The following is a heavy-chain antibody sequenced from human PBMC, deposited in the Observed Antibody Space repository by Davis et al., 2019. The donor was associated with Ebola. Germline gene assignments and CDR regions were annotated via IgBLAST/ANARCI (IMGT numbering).Heavy chain of an antibody. D-gene: IGHD1-26*01. J-gene: IGHJ4*02. CDR3: ARPRVADAGNFDY. V-gene: IGHV3-74*01. CDR2: INSDGSST. Sequence: GESLKISCAASGFTFSSYWMHWVRQVSGKGLVWVSRINSDGSSTTYADSVKGRFTISRDNAKNTLYLQMNSLRAEDTAVYYCARPRVADAGNFDYWGQGTLVTVSS. CDR1: GFTFSSYW.